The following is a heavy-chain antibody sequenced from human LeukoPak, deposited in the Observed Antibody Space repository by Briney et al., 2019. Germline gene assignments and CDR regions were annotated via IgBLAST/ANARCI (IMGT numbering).Heavy chain of an antibody. CDR1: QFTFNGSW. Sequence: PGGSLRLSCADSQFTFNGSWMNWVRQAPGKGLGWVANMDPTGSQKRYVDSVKGRFPISKDNPGASLYLDMHSLRAEDTAIYYCAIWTSGNYWGQGTLVTVSS. J-gene: IGHJ4*02. CDR2: MDPTGSQK. D-gene: IGHD1-1*01. CDR3: AIWTSGNY. V-gene: IGHV3-7*01.